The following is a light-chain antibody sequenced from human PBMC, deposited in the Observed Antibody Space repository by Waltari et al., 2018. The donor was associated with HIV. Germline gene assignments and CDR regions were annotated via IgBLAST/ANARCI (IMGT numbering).Light chain of an antibody. CDR3: GTWDSSLSGVV. V-gene: IGLV1-51*01. CDR2: DKN. J-gene: IGLJ2*01. CDR1: SSNIGKNF. Sequence: QSVLTQPPSVSAAPGQKVTISCSGSSSNIGKNFVSWYKQLPGAAPKPLIYDKNKRPSGSPDRFSGSKSGTSATLGITGLQTGDEADYYCGTWDSSLSGVVFGGGTKLTVL.